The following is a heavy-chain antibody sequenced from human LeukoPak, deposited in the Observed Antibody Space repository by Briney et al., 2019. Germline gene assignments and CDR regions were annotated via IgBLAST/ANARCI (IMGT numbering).Heavy chain of an antibody. Sequence: GGPLRLSCAASGFPFSSYWMSWVRQAPGKGLEWVANIKQDGSEKYYLDSVKVRFTISRDNAKNSLYLQMNSLRAEDTAVYYCARDRGKTRPVDYWGQGTLVTVSS. CDR1: GFPFSSYW. CDR3: ARDRGKTRPVDY. D-gene: IGHD3-10*01. CDR2: IKQDGSEK. V-gene: IGHV3-7*01. J-gene: IGHJ4*02.